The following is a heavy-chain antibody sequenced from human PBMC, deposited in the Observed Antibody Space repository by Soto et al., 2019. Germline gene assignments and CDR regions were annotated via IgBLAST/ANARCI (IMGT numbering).Heavy chain of an antibody. V-gene: IGHV4-38-2*01. J-gene: IGHJ4*02. D-gene: IGHD2-8*01. Sequence: PSETLSLTCAVSGYSISSDYYWGWIRQPPGKGLEWIASKYHSGSTYYNPSLKSRVTISVDTSKNQFSLKLSSVTAEDTAVYYCARSSLMVYATKQYSFDSWGQGTLVTVSS. CDR3: ARSSLMVYATKQYSFDS. CDR1: GYSISSDYY. CDR2: KYHSGST.